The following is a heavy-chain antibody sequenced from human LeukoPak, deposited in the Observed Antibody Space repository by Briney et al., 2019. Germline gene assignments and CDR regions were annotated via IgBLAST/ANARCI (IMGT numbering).Heavy chain of an antibody. Sequence: SETLSLTCTVSGGSISSGGYYWSWIRQHPGKGLEWIGYIYYSGSTYYNPSLKSRVTISVDTSKNQFSLKLSSVTAADTAVYYCARDTEVNWFDPWGQGTLVTVSS. CDR1: GGSISSGGYY. CDR2: IYYSGST. CDR3: ARDTEVNWFDP. J-gene: IGHJ5*02. V-gene: IGHV4-31*03.